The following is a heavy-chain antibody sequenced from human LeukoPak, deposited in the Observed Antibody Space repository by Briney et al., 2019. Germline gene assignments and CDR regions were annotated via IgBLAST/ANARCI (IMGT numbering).Heavy chain of an antibody. CDR2: ISGRGGTT. CDR1: GFTFSNYA. CDR3: ARGDWGYCSSTSCRSPYDY. J-gene: IGHJ4*02. Sequence: PGGSLRLSCAASGFTFSNYAMSWVRPAPGKGLEWVSPISGRGGTTYYADTVKGRFTISRDNSKNTLYLQMNSLRAEDTAVYYCARGDWGYCSSTSCRSPYDYWGQGTLVTVSS. V-gene: IGHV3-23*01. D-gene: IGHD2-2*01.